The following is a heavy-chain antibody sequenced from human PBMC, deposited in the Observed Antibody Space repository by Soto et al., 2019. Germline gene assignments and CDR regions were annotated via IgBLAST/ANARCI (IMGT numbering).Heavy chain of an antibody. D-gene: IGHD6-19*01. Sequence: ASVKVSCKASGYTFTSYYMHWVRQAPGQGLEWMGIINPSGGSTSYAQKFQGRVTMTRDTSTSTVYMELSSLRSEDTAVYYCARGAVAGTEYYYYGMDVWGQGTTVTVSS. V-gene: IGHV1-46*01. J-gene: IGHJ6*02. CDR3: ARGAVAGTEYYYYGMDV. CDR2: INPSGGST. CDR1: GYTFTSYY.